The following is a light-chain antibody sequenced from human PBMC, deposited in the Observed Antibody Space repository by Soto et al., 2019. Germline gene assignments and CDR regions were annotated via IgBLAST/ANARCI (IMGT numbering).Light chain of an antibody. CDR1: SSNIGAGYD. CDR2: RNT. J-gene: IGLJ1*01. V-gene: IGLV1-40*01. CDR3: QSCDSSLSGSGV. Sequence: QSVLTQPPSVSAAPGQRVTISCTGSSSNIGAGYDVHWYQQLPGTAPKLLIYRNTNRPSGVPDRFSGSKSGTSASLAITGLQAEDEADYYCQSCDSSLSGSGVFGTGTKSPS.